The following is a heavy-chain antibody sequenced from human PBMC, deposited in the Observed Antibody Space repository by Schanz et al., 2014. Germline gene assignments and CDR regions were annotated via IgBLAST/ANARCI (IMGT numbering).Heavy chain of an antibody. J-gene: IGHJ3*02. CDR1: GYTFTSYD. CDR3: ARGPSTGAFDI. CDR2: INPSVGNT. V-gene: IGHV1-46*03. Sequence: QVQLVQSAPEVKKPGVSVKVSCEASGYTFTSYDINWFRQAPGQGLEWMGLINPSVGNTNYAQKFRGRVTMTRDTSTSTVYMELSSLRSEDTAVYFCARGPSTGAFDIWGQGTMVTVSS.